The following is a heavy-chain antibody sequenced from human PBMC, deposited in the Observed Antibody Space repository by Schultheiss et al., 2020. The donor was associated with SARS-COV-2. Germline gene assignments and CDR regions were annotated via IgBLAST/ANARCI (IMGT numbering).Heavy chain of an antibody. J-gene: IGHJ4*02. Sequence: ASVKVSCKASGYTFTGYYMHWVRQAPGQGLEWMGWINPNSGGTNYAQKFQGRVTMTRDTSISTAYMELSRLRSDDTAVYYCAREEGPRERLPRGYCSSTSCSYYFDYWGQGTLVTVSS. V-gene: IGHV1-2*02. CDR1: GYTFTGYY. CDR2: INPNSGGT. D-gene: IGHD2-2*01. CDR3: AREEGPRERLPRGYCSSTSCSYYFDY.